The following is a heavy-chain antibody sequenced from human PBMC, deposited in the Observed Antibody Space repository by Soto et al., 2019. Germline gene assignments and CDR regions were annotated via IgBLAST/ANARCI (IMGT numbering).Heavy chain of an antibody. CDR2: INAGNGNT. J-gene: IGHJ4*02. CDR1: GKTLTRYA. Sequence: ASVKVSWEGFGKTLTRYAMDWGGQGPGKKGESMGWINAGNGNTKYSQKFQGRVTITRDTSASTAYMELSSLRSEDTAVYFCARSITPTYYYDGSGYPIFYYWGQRTLVTVSS. V-gene: IGHV1-3*01. CDR3: ARSITPTYYYDGSGYPIFYY. D-gene: IGHD3-22*01.